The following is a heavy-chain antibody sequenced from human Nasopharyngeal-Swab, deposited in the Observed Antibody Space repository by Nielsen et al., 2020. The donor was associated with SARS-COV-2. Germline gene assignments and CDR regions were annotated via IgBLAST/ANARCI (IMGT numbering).Heavy chain of an antibody. J-gene: IGHJ4*02. CDR1: GFTFSSSD. D-gene: IGHD2-15*01. V-gene: IGHV3-23*05. CDR3: ATPGTRCSGDTCNMWVFDY. Sequence: GESLKISCAASGFTFSSSDMNWVRQAPGKGPDWVSAIDSSGRNTYYADSVRGRFTISRDNSKNTLYMQMHSLRAEDTAVYYCATPGTRCSGDTCNMWVFDYWGQGTLVTVSS. CDR2: IDSSGRNT.